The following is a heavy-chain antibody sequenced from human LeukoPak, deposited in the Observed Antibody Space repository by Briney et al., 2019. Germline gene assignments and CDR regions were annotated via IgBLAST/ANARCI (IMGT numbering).Heavy chain of an antibody. Sequence: GGSLRLSCAASGFTFSSFAMSWVRQAPGKGLEWVSGISGSGGSTYYADAVKGRFTISRDNSKNTLYLQMNSLRAEDAAVYYCAGPGAARLDSWGQGALVTVSS. CDR1: GFTFSSFA. CDR3: AGPGAARLDS. J-gene: IGHJ4*02. D-gene: IGHD6-6*01. V-gene: IGHV3-23*01. CDR2: ISGSGGST.